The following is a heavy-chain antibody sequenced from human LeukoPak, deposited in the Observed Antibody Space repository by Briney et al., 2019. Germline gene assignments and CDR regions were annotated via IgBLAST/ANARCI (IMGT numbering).Heavy chain of an antibody. CDR1: GFTFSSYS. CDR3: AEHVHTYFAY. Sequence: PGGSLRLSCAASGFTFSSYSMSWVRQAPGKGLDWVSAITGDGAGTYYADSVKGRFTISRDNSKNTLYLQLNSLRAENTAIYFCAEHVHTYFAYWGQGTLVTAPS. J-gene: IGHJ4*02. D-gene: IGHD2-21*01. CDR2: ITGDGAGT. V-gene: IGHV3-23*01.